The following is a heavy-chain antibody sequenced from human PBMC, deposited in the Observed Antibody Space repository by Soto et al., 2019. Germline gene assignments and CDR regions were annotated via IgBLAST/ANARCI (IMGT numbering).Heavy chain of an antibody. CDR2: ISGYNGNT. CDR3: ARDRGSSWLRGYNMDV. V-gene: IGHV1-18*01. Sequence: QVQLVQSGAEVKKPGASVKVSCKASGYTFTSYGITWVRQAPGQGLEWMGWISGYNGNTNYAQKLQGRVTMTTDTSTSTVYMELRSLTSDDTAVYYCARDRGSSWLRGYNMDVWGQGTTVTVSS. J-gene: IGHJ6*02. D-gene: IGHD6-13*01. CDR1: GYTFTSYG.